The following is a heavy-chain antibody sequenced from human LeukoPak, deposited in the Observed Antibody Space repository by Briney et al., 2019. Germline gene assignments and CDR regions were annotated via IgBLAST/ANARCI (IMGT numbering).Heavy chain of an antibody. CDR2: ITASSTAI. CDR1: GFTFNTYT. Sequence: GGSLRLSCAASGFTFNTYTMNWVRQAPGKGLEWVSSITASSTAIYSADSVKGRFTISRDNSKNTLYLQMNSLRAEDTAVYYCAKLEDIVVVVAATGSGHAFDIWGQGTMVTVSS. J-gene: IGHJ3*02. CDR3: AKLEDIVVVVAATGSGHAFDI. V-gene: IGHV3-23*01. D-gene: IGHD2-15*01.